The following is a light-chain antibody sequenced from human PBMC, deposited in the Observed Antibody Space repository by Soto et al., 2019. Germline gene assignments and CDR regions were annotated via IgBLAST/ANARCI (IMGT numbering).Light chain of an antibody. CDR2: KTF. CDR1: QGVIGS. V-gene: IGKV1-5*03. Sequence: DIQMTQSPSTLPASVGAKVSIPSRARQGVIGSLAWYQQKAGKAPKPLIYKTFTLERGVPPRFSGSGSGTEFTLTISSLQPDDFATYYCQHYNGYFRTFGQGTKVEIK. J-gene: IGKJ1*01. CDR3: QHYNGYFRT.